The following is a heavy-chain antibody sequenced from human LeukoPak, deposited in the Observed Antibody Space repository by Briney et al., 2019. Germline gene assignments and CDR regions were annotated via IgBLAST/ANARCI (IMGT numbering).Heavy chain of an antibody. CDR1: GGSFSGYY. V-gene: IGHV4-34*01. J-gene: IGHJ6*02. CDR3: ASSGSYYLPGYYYYGMDV. D-gene: IGHD1-26*01. CDR2: INHSGST. Sequence: SETLSLTCAVYGGSFSGYYWSWIRQPPGKGLEWIGEINHSGSTNYNPSLKSRVTISVDTSKNQFSLKLSSVTAADTAVYYCASSGSYYLPGYYYYGMDVWGQGTTVTVSS.